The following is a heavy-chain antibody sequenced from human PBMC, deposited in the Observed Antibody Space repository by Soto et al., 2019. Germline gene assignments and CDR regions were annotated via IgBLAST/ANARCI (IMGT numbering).Heavy chain of an antibody. CDR2: ISAYNGNT. Sequence: GASVKVSCKASGYTSTSYGISWVRQAPGQGLEWMGWISAYNGNTNYAQKLQGRVTMTTDTSTSTAYMELRSLRSDDTAVYYCARDSLVLWFGPYGMDVWGQGTTVTVSS. V-gene: IGHV1-18*04. J-gene: IGHJ6*02. D-gene: IGHD3-10*01. CDR3: ARDSLVLWFGPYGMDV. CDR1: GYTSTSYG.